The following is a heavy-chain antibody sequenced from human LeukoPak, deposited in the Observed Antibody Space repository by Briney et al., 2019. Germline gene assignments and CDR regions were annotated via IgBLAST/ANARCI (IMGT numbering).Heavy chain of an antibody. V-gene: IGHV4-39*01. CDR2: IYYSGST. CDR3: ARGAMAGKMSWFDP. CDR1: GGSISSSGYY. D-gene: IGHD6-19*01. Sequence: SETLSLTCTVSGGSISSSGYYWGWIRQPPGKGLEWIGSIYYSGSTYYNPSLKSQVTTSVDTSKNQFSLKLSSVTAADTAVYYCARGAMAGKMSWFDPWGQGTLVTVSS. J-gene: IGHJ5*02.